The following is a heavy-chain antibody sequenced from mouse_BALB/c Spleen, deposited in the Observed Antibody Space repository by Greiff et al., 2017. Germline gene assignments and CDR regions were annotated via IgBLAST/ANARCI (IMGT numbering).Heavy chain of an antibody. V-gene: IGHV1-87*01. CDR3: ARQTYYANYFDY. Sequence: QVQLQQSGAELARPGASVKLSCKASGYTFTSYWMQWVKQRPGQGLEWIGAIYPGDGDTRYTQKFKGKATLTADKSSSTAYMQLSSLASEDSAVYYCARQTYYANYFDYWGQGTTLTVSS. J-gene: IGHJ2*01. D-gene: IGHD2-10*01. CDR2: IYPGDGDT. CDR1: GYTFTSYW.